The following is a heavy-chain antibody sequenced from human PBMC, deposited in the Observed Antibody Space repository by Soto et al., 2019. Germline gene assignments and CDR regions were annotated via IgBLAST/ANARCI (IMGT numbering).Heavy chain of an antibody. D-gene: IGHD5-18*01. CDR1: GGSISSSNW. Sequence: SETLSLTGAVSGGSISSSNWGSWVRQPPGKGLEWIGEIYHSGSTNYNPSLKSRVTISVDKSKNQFSLKLSSVTAADTAVYYCARWFGYSYGYHYYYYGMDVWGQGTTVTVSS. V-gene: IGHV4-4*02. CDR3: ARWFGYSYGYHYYYYGMDV. J-gene: IGHJ6*02. CDR2: IYHSGST.